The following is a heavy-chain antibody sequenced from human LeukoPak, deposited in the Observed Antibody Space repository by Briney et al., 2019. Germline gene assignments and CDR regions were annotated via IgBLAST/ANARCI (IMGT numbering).Heavy chain of an antibody. V-gene: IGHV1-69*13. Sequence: ASVKVSCKASGGTFSSYAISWVRQAPGQGLEWMGGIIPIFGTANYAQKFQGRVTITADESTSTAYMELSSLRSEDTAVYYCAVLMITFGGVIVNIDYWGQGTLATVSP. D-gene: IGHD3-16*02. CDR1: GGTFSSYA. J-gene: IGHJ4*02. CDR3: AVLMITFGGVIVNIDY. CDR2: IIPIFGTA.